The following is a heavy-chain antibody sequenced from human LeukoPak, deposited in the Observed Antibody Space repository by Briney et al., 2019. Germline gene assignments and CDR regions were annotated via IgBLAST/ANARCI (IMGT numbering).Heavy chain of an antibody. Sequence: GGSLRLSCSASGFTFSSYSMNWVRQAPGKGLEWVSNISGSGSGGSTYYADSVKGRFTISRDNSKNTLYLQMNSLRAEDTAVYYCAKSGYNRFDYWGQGTLVTVSS. CDR2: ISGSGSGGST. CDR3: AKSGYNRFDY. D-gene: IGHD5-24*01. CDR1: GFTFSSYS. J-gene: IGHJ4*02. V-gene: IGHV3-23*01.